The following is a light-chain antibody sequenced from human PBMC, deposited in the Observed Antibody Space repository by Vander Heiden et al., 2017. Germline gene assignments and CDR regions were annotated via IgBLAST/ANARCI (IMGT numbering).Light chain of an antibody. CDR2: GSS. V-gene: IGKV3-20*01. Sequence: EIVLTQSSGTLSCLPGERATLSCRASQSVSSSYLAWYQQKPGQAPRLLIYGSSSRATGIPDRFSGSGSGTDFTLTISRLEPEDFAVYYCQQYGSSPPYTFGQGTKLEIK. CDR3: QQYGSSPPYT. CDR1: QSVSSSY. J-gene: IGKJ2*01.